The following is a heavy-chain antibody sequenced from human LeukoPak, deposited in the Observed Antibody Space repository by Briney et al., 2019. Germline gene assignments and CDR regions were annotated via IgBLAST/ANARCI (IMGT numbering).Heavy chain of an antibody. D-gene: IGHD1-26*01. CDR3: ASNLAGSWLAADAFDI. J-gene: IGHJ3*02. CDR2: INVGNGDT. V-gene: IGHV1-3*01. Sequence: ASVKVSCKASGYTFTTYSIHWVRQAPGQRLEWMGWINVGNGDTKYSQEFQGRVTITRDTSASTAYMELSRLRSDDTAVYYCASNLAGSWLAADAFDIWGQGTMVTVSS. CDR1: GYTFTTYS.